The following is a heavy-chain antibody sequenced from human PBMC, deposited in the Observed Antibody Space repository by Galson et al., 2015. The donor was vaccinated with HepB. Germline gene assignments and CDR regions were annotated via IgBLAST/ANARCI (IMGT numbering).Heavy chain of an antibody. D-gene: IGHD5-12*01. CDR2: INAGSGNT. V-gene: IGHV1-3*01. Sequence: SVKVSCKASGYTFTSYSMHWGRQAPGQRLEWMGWINAGSGNTQYSQKFQGRVTITRNTSASTVYMELSSLRSEDTAVYYCGRGYSGYGLKFDICGQGTMVAVSS. J-gene: IGHJ3*02. CDR1: GYTFTSYS. CDR3: GRGYSGYGLKFDI.